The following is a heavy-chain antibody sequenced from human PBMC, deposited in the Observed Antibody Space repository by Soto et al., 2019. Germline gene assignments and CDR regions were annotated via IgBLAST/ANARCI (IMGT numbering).Heavy chain of an antibody. CDR3: ARGGSIAVAGTGYYYYMDV. CDR1: GGSFSGYY. J-gene: IGHJ6*03. Sequence: PSETLSLTCAVYGGSFSGYYWSWIRQPPGKGLEWIGEINHSGSTNYNPSLKSRVTISVDTSKNQFSLKLSSVTAADTAVYYCARGGSIAVAGTGYYYYMDVWGKGTTVTVSS. CDR2: INHSGST. D-gene: IGHD6-19*01. V-gene: IGHV4-34*01.